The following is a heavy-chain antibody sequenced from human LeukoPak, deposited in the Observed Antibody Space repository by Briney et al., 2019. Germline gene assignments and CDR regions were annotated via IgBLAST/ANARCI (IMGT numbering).Heavy chain of an antibody. CDR1: GLTLSRYW. Sequence: GWALRLSCAASGLTLSRYWMSWVRQAPGKGLEWVANINQDGNRENYVDSVKGRFSISRDNAKNSLFLQMHSLRAEDTAVYYCASTFPYCSDGSCALGGQGTLVTVSS. CDR2: INQDGNRE. V-gene: IGHV3-7*01. D-gene: IGHD2-15*01. J-gene: IGHJ4*02. CDR3: ASTFPYCSDGSCAL.